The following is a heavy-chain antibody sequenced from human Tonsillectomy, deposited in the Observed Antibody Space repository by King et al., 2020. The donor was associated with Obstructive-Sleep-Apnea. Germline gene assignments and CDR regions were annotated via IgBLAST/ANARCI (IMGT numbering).Heavy chain of an antibody. CDR2: IYYSGST. V-gene: IGHV4-59*08. D-gene: IGHD6-13*01. CDR3: ARQGGYSSSWLY. CDR1: GGSISSYY. J-gene: IGHJ4*02. Sequence: VQLQESGPGLVKPSETLSLTCTVSGGSISSYYWSWIRQPPGKGLEWIGYIYYSGSTNYNPSLKSRVTISVDTSKNQFSLKLSSVTAADTAVYYCARQGGYSSSWLYWGKGTLVTVSS.